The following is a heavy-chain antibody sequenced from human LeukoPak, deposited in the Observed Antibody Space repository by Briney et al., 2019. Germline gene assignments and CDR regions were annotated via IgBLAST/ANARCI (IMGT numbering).Heavy chain of an antibody. CDR1: GFTFSSYG. CDR3: AKDAAAACDY. Sequence: GGSLRLSCAASGFTFSSYGMHWVRQAPGKGLEWVAVISYDGSNKYYADSVKGRFTISRDNSKNTLYLQMNSLRAEDTAMYYCAKDAAAACDYWGQGTLVTVSS. J-gene: IGHJ4*02. D-gene: IGHD6-13*01. CDR2: ISYDGSNK. V-gene: IGHV3-30*18.